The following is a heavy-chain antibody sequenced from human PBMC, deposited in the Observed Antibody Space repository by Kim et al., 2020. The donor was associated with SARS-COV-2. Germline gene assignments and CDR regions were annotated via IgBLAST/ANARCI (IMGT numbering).Heavy chain of an antibody. D-gene: IGHD3-22*01. Sequence: YAQKFQGRVTMTRNNSISTAYMELSSLRSEDTAVYYCARTKGYYDSRMDYWGQGTLVTVSS. J-gene: IGHJ4*02. V-gene: IGHV1-8*01. CDR3: ARTKGYYDSRMDY.